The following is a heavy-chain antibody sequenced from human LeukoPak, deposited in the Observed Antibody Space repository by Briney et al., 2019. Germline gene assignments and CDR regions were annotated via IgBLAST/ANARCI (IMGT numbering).Heavy chain of an antibody. J-gene: IGHJ5*02. CDR1: GYTFTSYD. D-gene: IGHD3-22*01. CDR3: ARGMQVNYYDSSGYYYIGKWFDP. CDR2: MNPNSGNT. V-gene: IGHV1-8*03. Sequence: GASVNVSCKASGYTFTSYDINWVRQATGQGLEWTGWMNPNSGNTGYAQKFQGRVTITRNTSISTAYIELSSLRSEDTAVYYCARGMQVNYYDSSGYYYIGKWFDPWGQGTLVTVSS.